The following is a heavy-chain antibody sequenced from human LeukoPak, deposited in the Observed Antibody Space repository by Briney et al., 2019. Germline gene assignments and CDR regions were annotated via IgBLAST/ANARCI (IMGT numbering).Heavy chain of an antibody. D-gene: IGHD1-26*01. CDR1: GDSMNNYY. Sequence: SATLSLTCTVSGDSMNNYYWIWVRQPARRGLEWIGRMFGSGSPDYNPSLNSRQTMSVDTSRNQHTLKVASVTAADTAICFCARGLMWATVNEGGLEHWGQGALVTVSS. CDR3: ARGLMWATVNEGGLEH. CDR2: MFGSGSP. V-gene: IGHV4-4*07. J-gene: IGHJ4*02.